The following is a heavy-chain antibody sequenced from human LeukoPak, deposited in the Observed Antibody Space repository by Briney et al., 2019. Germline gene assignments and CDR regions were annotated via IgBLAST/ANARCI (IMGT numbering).Heavy chain of an antibody. V-gene: IGHV3-23*01. CDR2: INDSGGST. Sequence: GGSLRLSCAASGFTFSSYAMSWVRQAPGKGLEWVSVINDSGGSTYYADSVKGRFTISRDNSKNTLWLQMNSRSAQDTAVYYCAEKSLGTTQGGAFDNWGQGTMVPVSS. D-gene: IGHD1-26*01. CDR1: GFTFSSYA. CDR3: AEKSLGTTQGGAFDN. J-gene: IGHJ3*02.